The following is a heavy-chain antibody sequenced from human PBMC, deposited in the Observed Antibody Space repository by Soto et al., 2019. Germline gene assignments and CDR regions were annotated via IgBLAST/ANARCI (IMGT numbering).Heavy chain of an antibody. J-gene: IGHJ4*02. V-gene: IGHV3-20*04. CDR1: GFPFDDYA. CDR2: IDWNGGNT. CDR3: ARSGIALLDS. Sequence: GGSLRLSCTTSGFPFDDYAMNWVRQAPGKGLEWVSAIDWNGGNTGYAESVKGRFTISRDNAQNSLHLQMNSLRAEDTAFYYCARSGIALLDSWGQGALVTVFS. D-gene: IGHD6-13*01.